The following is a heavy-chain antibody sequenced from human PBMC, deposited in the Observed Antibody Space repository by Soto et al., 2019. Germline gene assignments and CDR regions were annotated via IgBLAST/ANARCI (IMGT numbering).Heavy chain of an antibody. V-gene: IGHV3-33*01. Sequence: QVQLVESGGGVVQPGRSLRLSCAASGFSFRSHAMHWVRQAPGKGLEWVAQIWYDASNKYYGNSVRGRFTISRDASKSTVYLQMDGLRAEETAMYYCARDGQRAMPYAMDAWAQGTMVTVSS. J-gene: IGHJ6*02. CDR2: IWYDASNK. D-gene: IGHD3-16*01. CDR3: ARDGQRAMPYAMDA. CDR1: GFSFRSHA.